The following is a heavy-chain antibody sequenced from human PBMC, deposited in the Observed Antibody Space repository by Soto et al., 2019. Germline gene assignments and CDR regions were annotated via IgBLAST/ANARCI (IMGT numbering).Heavy chain of an antibody. CDR1: GFTFSSYA. CDR3: ARDLEVGSYYYYYYGMDV. V-gene: IGHV3-30-3*01. D-gene: IGHD1-26*01. Sequence: GGSLRLSCAASGFTFSSYAMHWVRQAPGKGLEWVAVISYDGSNKYYADSVKGRFTISRDNSKNTLYLQMNSLRAEDTAVYYCARDLEVGSYYYYYYGMDVWGQGTTVTVSS. J-gene: IGHJ6*02. CDR2: ISYDGSNK.